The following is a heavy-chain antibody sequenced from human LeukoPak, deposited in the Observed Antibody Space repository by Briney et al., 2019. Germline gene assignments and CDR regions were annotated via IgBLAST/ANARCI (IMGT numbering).Heavy chain of an antibody. CDR3: ARDAGERYSYGSAVDY. D-gene: IGHD5-18*01. Sequence: ASVKVSCKASGYTFTGYYMHWVRPAPGQGLEWMGWINPNSGGTNYAQKFQGRVTMTRDTSISTAYMELSRLRSDDTAVYYCARDAGERYSYGSAVDYWGQGTLVTVSS. V-gene: IGHV1-2*02. CDR2: INPNSGGT. CDR1: GYTFTGYY. J-gene: IGHJ4*02.